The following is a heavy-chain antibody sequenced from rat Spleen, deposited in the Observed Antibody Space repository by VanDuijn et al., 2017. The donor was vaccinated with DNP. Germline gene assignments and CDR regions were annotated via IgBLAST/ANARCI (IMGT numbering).Heavy chain of an antibody. V-gene: IGHV2S8*01. CDR3: TRDVHYYYSSYGTMDA. Sequence: QVELKESGPGMVQPSQTLSLACTVSGFSLTSYGVSWVRQPPGKGLEWIAAISSGGSTYYNSDLKSRLSISRDTSKRQVFLKMNSLQTEDTAIYFCTRDVHYYYSSYGTMDAWGQGTSVTVSS. CDR2: ISSGGST. J-gene: IGHJ4*01. CDR1: GFSLTSYG. D-gene: IGHD1-2*01.